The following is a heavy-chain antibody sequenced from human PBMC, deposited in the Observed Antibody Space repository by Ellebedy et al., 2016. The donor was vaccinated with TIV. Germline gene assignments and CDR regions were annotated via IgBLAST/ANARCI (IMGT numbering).Heavy chain of an antibody. Sequence: MPSETLSLTCSVSGGSISSGDHALTWIRQPPGKGLEWIGFIYYSGNTDYNPSLKSRVAMSVDTSTTQFSLKLTSVTAADTAVYYCARATAVGFDPWGQGALVTVSS. J-gene: IGHJ5*02. CDR1: GGSISSGDHA. D-gene: IGHD4-23*01. CDR3: ARATAVGFDP. CDR2: IYYSGNT. V-gene: IGHV4-30-4*01.